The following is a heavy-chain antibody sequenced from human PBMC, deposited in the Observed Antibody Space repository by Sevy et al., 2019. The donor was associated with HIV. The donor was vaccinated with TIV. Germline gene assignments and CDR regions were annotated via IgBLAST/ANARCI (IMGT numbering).Heavy chain of an antibody. V-gene: IGHV3-23*01. CDR3: AREGCTKPHDY. CDR1: GFTFSKYS. CDR2: LSFGCGEL. D-gene: IGHD2-8*01. J-gene: IGHJ4*02. Sequence: GGSLRLSCAASGFTFSKYSMSWVRQPPGKGLEWVSTLSFGCGELNYADSVKGRFTISRDNSKSSVYLQMNNLRPEDTDVYYCAREGCTKPHDYWGQGTLVTVSS.